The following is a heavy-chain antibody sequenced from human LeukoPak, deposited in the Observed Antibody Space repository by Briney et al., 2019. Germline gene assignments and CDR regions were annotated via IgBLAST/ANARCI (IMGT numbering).Heavy chain of an antibody. CDR3: ARGTRTSYYDY. CDR2: ISSSSATI. Sequence: GGSLRLSCVTSGFTFSDYYMSWIRQAPGRGLEWISDISSSSATIYYADSVRGRFTVSRDNAKNSLYLQMNSLRAEDTAVYYCARGTRTSYYDYWGQGTLVTVSS. V-gene: IGHV3-11*04. CDR1: GFTFSDYY. J-gene: IGHJ4*02. D-gene: IGHD2-2*01.